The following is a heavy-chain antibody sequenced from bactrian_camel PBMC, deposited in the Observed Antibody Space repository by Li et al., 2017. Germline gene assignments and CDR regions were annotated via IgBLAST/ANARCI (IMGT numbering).Heavy chain of an antibody. Sequence: HVQLVESGGGSVPAGGSLRLSCRASGSSSAGYTFGTMCIGWFRQAPGKEREGVAHIDNIGRTAYSDVVKDRFTISSDNAENTHYLQMNSLNPEDTAIYYCATRARAFGTQCGVAPNLEYNYWGQGTQVTVS. D-gene: IGHD4*01. CDR1: GSSSAGYTFGTMC. J-gene: IGHJ4*01. V-gene: IGHV3S53*01. CDR2: IDNIGRT. CDR3: ATRARAFGTQCGVAPNLEYNY.